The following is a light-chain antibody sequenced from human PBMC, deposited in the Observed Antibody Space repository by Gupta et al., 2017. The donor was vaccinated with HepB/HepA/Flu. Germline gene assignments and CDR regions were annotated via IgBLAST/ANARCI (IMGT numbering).Light chain of an antibody. J-gene: IGLJ3*02. CDR2: ANN. CDR1: SSSIGAGYD. Sequence: QSLLTPPPSLSGAPRQTVSISCTGSSSSIGAGYDVHWYQQFPGTPPKLLIYANNNRPSGVPDRFSASKSGTSASLAIAGLQAEDEALYYCQSFDISLTAWVFGGGTRLTVL. V-gene: IGLV1-40*01. CDR3: QSFDISLTAWV.